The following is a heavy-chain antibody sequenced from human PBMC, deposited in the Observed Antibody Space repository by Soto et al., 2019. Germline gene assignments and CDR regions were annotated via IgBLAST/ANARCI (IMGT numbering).Heavy chain of an antibody. D-gene: IGHD3-10*01. V-gene: IGHV3-33*03. CDR2: IWSDGSQK. J-gene: IGHJ4*02. Sequence: QVQLVESGGGVVQPGGSLRLSCAASGSAFSRYGMHWVRQAPGKGLEWVAVIWSDGSQKYYADSVEGRFTISKDNSRNTLDLQMNSLRVDDTAMYYCATDAGSSPFDYWGQGALVTVSS. CDR3: ATDAGSSPFDY. CDR1: GSAFSRYG.